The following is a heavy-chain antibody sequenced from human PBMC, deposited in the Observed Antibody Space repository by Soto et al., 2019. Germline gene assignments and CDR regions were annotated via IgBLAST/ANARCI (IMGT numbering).Heavy chain of an antibody. CDR3: AARTGYYTSYYYMDV. D-gene: IGHD3-9*01. V-gene: IGHV1-58*02. Sequence: QMQLVQSGPEVKKPGTSVKVSCKASGFTFTNSAIQWVRQARGQRLEWIGWIVVGSGNTNYAQKFQERLTITRDMSTSTAYMELSSLRCEDTAIYHRAARTGYYTSYYYMDVWGKGTTVTVTS. CDR1: GFTFTNSA. CDR2: IVVGSGNT. J-gene: IGHJ6*03.